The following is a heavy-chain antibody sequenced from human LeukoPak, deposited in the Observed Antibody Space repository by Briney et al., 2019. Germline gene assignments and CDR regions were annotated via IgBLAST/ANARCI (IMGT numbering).Heavy chain of an antibody. Sequence: PSETLSLTCTVSGGSISSSSYYWSWIRQPPGKGLEWIGEINHSGSTNYNPSLKSRVTISVDTSKNQFSLKLSSVTAADTAVYYCASSDLYDSSGSDAFDIWGQGTMVTVSS. D-gene: IGHD3-22*01. CDR2: INHSGST. CDR1: GGSISSSSYY. V-gene: IGHV4-39*07. J-gene: IGHJ3*02. CDR3: ASSDLYDSSGSDAFDI.